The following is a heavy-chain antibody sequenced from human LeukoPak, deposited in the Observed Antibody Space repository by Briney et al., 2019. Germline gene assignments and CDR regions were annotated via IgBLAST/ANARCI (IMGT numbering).Heavy chain of an antibody. D-gene: IGHD4-23*01. V-gene: IGHV4-59*01. J-gene: IGHJ4*01. CDR2: IYYSGST. Sequence: SETLSLTCTVSAGSISPYYWSWIRQPPGKGLEWLGCIYYSGSTDYNPSLMGRLTISVDTSKNQFSLTLTSVTEADTAVYYCARDYGGKLDYWGHGTLVTVSS. CDR1: AGSISPYY. CDR3: ARDYGGKLDY.